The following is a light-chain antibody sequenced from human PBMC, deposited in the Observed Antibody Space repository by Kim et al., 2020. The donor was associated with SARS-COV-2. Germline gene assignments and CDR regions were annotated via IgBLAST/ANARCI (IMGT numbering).Light chain of an antibody. CDR2: DAS. Sequence: EIVLTQSPATLSLSPGERATLSCRASQSVNSQLAWYQQRPGQAPRLLIYDASNRATGTPARFSGSGSGTDFTLTISSLEPEDFAVYYCQQRAKWPPVTFGGGTKV. CDR3: QQRAKWPPVT. V-gene: IGKV3-11*01. J-gene: IGKJ4*01. CDR1: QSVNSQ.